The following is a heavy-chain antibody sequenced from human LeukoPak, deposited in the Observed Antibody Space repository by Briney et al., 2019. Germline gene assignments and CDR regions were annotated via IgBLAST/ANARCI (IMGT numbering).Heavy chain of an antibody. D-gene: IGHD4-17*01. CDR1: GGSISSSNW. Sequence: SETLSLTCAVSGGSISSSNWWSWVRQPPGKGLEWIGEIYHSGSINYNPSLKSRVTISVDKSKNQFSLKLSSVTAADTAVYYCARDRNSVDYGDYVVAFDIWGQGTMVTVSS. CDR3: ARDRNSVDYGDYVVAFDI. V-gene: IGHV4-4*02. CDR2: IYHSGSI. J-gene: IGHJ3*02.